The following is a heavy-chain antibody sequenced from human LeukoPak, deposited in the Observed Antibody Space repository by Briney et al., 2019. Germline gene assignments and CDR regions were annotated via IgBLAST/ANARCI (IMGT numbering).Heavy chain of an antibody. V-gene: IGHV3-23*01. Sequence: PGGSLRLSCAASGFTFSSYAMSWVRQAPGKGLEWVSAISGSGGSTYYADSVKGRFTISRDNSKNTLYLQMNSLRAEDTAVYYCAKDLNSITMVRGVTITPYVFDYWGQGTLVTVSS. D-gene: IGHD3-10*01. J-gene: IGHJ4*02. CDR1: GFTFSSYA. CDR3: AKDLNSITMVRGVTITPYVFDY. CDR2: ISGSGGST.